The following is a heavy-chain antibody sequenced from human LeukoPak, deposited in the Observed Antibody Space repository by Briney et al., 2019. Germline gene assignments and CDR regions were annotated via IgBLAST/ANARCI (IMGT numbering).Heavy chain of an antibody. V-gene: IGHV1-46*01. D-gene: IGHD3-3*01. Sequence: EASVKVSCKASGYTFTSYYMHWVRQAPGQGLEWMGIINPSGGSTSYAQKFQGRVTMTRDTSTSTVYMELSSLRSEDTAVYYCASGLRRPYGVGWSGGWDDYWGQGTLVTVSP. CDR2: INPSGGST. CDR3: ASGLRRPYGVGWSGGWDDY. CDR1: GYTFTSYY. J-gene: IGHJ4*02.